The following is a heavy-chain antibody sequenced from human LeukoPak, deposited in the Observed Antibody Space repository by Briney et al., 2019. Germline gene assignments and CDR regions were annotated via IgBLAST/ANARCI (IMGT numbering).Heavy chain of an antibody. J-gene: IGHJ4*02. CDR3: AKEAVAGYAGFDY. CDR2: KSYDGNNE. D-gene: IGHD6-19*01. V-gene: IGHV3-30*18. CDR1: GSTFSSYG. Sequence: TGGSLRLSCAASGSTFSSYGMHWVRQAPGEGLEWVALKSYDGNNEYYRDTVKGRFTISRDNSKNTLYLQMNSLRAEDTAVYYCAKEAVAGYAGFDYWGLGTLVTVSS.